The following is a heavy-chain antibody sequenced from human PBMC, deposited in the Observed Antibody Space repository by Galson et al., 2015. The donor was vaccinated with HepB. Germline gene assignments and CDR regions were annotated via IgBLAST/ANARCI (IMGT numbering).Heavy chain of an antibody. CDR3: TQLNCGYSDYGPREDH. CDR2: IDWDDAK. J-gene: IGHJ4*02. Sequence: PALVKPTQTLTLTCTFSGFSLSASGVCVSWIRQPPGKALEWLARIDWDDAKFYSTSLKTRLTISKDTSKNQVVLTMTNMDPVDTATYYCTQLNCGYSDYGPREDHWGQGTLVTVSS. CDR1: GFSLSASGVC. V-gene: IGHV2-70*17. D-gene: IGHD5-12*01.